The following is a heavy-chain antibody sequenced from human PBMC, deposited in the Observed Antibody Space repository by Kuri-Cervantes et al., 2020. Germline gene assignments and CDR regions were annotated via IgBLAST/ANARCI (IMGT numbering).Heavy chain of an antibody. CDR3: ACPDILTDGMDV. D-gene: IGHD3-9*01. Sequence: GESLKISCAASGFTFSSYAMSWVRQAPGKGLEWVSAISGSGGSTYYADSVKGRFTISRDNSKNTLYLQMNSLRAEDTAVYYCACPDILTDGMDVWGQGTLVTVSS. CDR2: ISGSGGST. V-gene: IGHV3-23*01. CDR1: GFTFSSYA. J-gene: IGHJ6*02.